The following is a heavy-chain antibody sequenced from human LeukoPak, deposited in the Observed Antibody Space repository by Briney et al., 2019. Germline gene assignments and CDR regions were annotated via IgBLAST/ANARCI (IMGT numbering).Heavy chain of an antibody. CDR3: ARDPSRRYTYRYGDS. CDR2: INQDGSEK. D-gene: IGHD5-18*01. J-gene: IGHJ4*02. CDR1: GFTFSGYW. V-gene: IGHV3-7*01. Sequence: GGSLRLSCAASGFTFSGYWMNWIRQIPGRGLEWVAIINQDGSEKYFLDSVKGRFTISRDNAKNSLYLEMNSLRAEDTGLYYCARDPSRRYTYRYGDSWGQGTLVTVSS.